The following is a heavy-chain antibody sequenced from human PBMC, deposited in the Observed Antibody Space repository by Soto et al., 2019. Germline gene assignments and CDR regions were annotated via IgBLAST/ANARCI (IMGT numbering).Heavy chain of an antibody. CDR3: ESAVGASRFDY. CDR2: IYYSGST. Sequence: SETLSLTCTVSGGSISSYYWSWIRQPPGKGLEWIGYIYYSGSTNYNPSLKSRVTISVDTSKNQFSLKLSSVTAADTAVYYCESAVGASRFDYWGQGTLVTVYS. J-gene: IGHJ4*02. D-gene: IGHD1-26*01. V-gene: IGHV4-59*01. CDR1: GGSISSYY.